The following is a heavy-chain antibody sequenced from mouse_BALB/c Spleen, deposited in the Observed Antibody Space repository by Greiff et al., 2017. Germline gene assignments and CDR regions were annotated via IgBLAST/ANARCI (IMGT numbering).Heavy chain of an antibody. CDR3: ARHYYGSSSDY. Sequence: EVMLVESGGGLVQPGGSRKLSCAASGFTFSSFGMHWVRQAPEKGLEWVAYISSGSSTIYYADTVKGRFTISRDNPKNTLFLQMTSLRSEDTAMYYCARHYYGSSSDYWGQGTTLTVSS. J-gene: IGHJ2*01. V-gene: IGHV5-17*02. CDR1: GFTFSSFG. D-gene: IGHD1-1*01. CDR2: ISSGSSTI.